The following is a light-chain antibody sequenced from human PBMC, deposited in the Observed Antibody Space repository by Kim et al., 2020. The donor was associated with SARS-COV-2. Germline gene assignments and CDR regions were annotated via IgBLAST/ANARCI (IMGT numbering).Light chain of an antibody. J-gene: IGLJ1*01. CDR2: TND. V-gene: IGLV1-44*01. Sequence: GQRVTISCPGSSSNIGSHTVNWYQQRPGTAPKLLIYTNDQRPSGVPDRFSGSKSGTSASLAISALQSEDEADYYCAAWDDSLSAYVFGSGTKVTVL. CDR3: AAWDDSLSAYV. CDR1: SSNIGSHT.